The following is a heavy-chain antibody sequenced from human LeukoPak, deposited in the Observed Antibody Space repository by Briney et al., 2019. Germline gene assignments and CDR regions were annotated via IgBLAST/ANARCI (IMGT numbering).Heavy chain of an antibody. J-gene: IGHJ6*02. Sequence: ASVKVSCKASGYTFTSYYIHWVRQAPGQGLEWMGIINPSGGSTSYAQKFQGRVTMTRDTSTSTVYMELSSLRSEDTAVYYCARSRAFYGDYEFNTYYYYGMDVWGQGTTVTVSS. CDR1: GYTFTSYY. CDR2: INPSGGST. CDR3: ARSRAFYGDYEFNTYYYYGMDV. V-gene: IGHV1-46*01. D-gene: IGHD4-17*01.